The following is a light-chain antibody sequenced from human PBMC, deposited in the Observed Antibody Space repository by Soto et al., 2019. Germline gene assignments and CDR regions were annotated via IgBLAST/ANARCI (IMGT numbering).Light chain of an antibody. J-gene: IGKJ3*01. CDR1: QSLLYSSNNKNY. CDR2: WAS. Sequence: DIVMTQSPDSLAVSPGERATINCKSSQSLLYSSNNKNYLAWYQQKPGQHPKLLIYWASTRQSGVPDRFSGSGSGTDFTLTISSLQAEDVAFYYCQHYYRTLPFTFGPGTRVDIK. CDR3: QHYYRTLPFT. V-gene: IGKV4-1*01.